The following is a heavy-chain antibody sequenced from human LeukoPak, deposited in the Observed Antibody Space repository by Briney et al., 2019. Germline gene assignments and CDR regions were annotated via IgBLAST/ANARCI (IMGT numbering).Heavy chain of an antibody. J-gene: IGHJ5*02. CDR2: IYTSGST. V-gene: IGHV4-4*09. Sequence: SETLSLTCTVSGGSISSYYWSWIRQPPGKGLEWIGYIYTSGSTNYNPSLKSRVTISVDTSKNQFSLKLSSVTAADTAVYYCARLRQGSSGYNWFDPWSQGTLVTVSS. CDR3: ARLRQGSSGYNWFDP. CDR1: GGSISSYY. D-gene: IGHD6-19*01.